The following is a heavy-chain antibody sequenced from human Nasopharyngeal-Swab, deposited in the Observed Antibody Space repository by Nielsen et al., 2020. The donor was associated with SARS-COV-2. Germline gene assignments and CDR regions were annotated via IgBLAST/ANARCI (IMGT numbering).Heavy chain of an antibody. CDR1: GGTFSSYA. CDR3: ARCLGRAARPFDYYYGMDV. Sequence: SVKVSCKASGGTFSSYAISWVRQAPGQGLEWMGGIIPIFGTANYAQKFQGRVTITADESTSTAYMELSSLRSEDTAVYYCARCLGRAARPFDYYYGMDVWGQGTTVTVSS. D-gene: IGHD6-6*01. J-gene: IGHJ6*02. CDR2: IIPIFGTA. V-gene: IGHV1-69*13.